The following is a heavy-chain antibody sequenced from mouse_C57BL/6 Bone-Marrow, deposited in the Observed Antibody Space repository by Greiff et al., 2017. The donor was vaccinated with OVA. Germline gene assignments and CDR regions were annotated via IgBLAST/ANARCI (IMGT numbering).Heavy chain of an antibody. Sequence: EVHLVESGGDLVKPGGSLKLSCAASGFTFSSYGMSWVRQTPDKRLEWVATISSGGSYTYYPDSVKGRFTISRDNAKNTLYLQMSSLKSEDTAMYYCARRGAWFACWGQGTLVTVSA. J-gene: IGHJ3*01. CDR1: GFTFSSYG. CDR3: ARRGAWFAC. CDR2: ISSGGSYT. V-gene: IGHV5-6*01.